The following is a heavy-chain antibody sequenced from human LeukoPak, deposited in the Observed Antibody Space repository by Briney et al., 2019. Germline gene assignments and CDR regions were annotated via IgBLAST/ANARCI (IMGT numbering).Heavy chain of an antibody. Sequence: ASVKVSCKASGYTFTSYDINWVRQATGQGLEWMGIINPSGGSTSYAQKFQGRVTMTRDMSTSTVYMELSSLRSEDTAVYYCARGNRVMTVDAFDIWGQGTMVTVSS. CDR1: GYTFTSYD. V-gene: IGHV1-46*01. CDR3: ARGNRVMTVDAFDI. CDR2: INPSGGST. D-gene: IGHD1-14*01. J-gene: IGHJ3*02.